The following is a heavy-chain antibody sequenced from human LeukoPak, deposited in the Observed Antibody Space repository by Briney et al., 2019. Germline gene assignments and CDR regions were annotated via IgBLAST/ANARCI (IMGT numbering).Heavy chain of an antibody. Sequence: GESLKISFQGSGCHFTSYWIGWVRPMPGKGLEWMWIIYPGDSDTRYSPSFQGQVTISADKSISTAYLQWSSLKASDAAMYYCARQSGALHGSSWYVWGQGTLVTVSS. D-gene: IGHD6-13*01. J-gene: IGHJ4*02. CDR3: ARQSGALHGSSWYV. V-gene: IGHV5-51*01. CDR2: IYPGDSDT. CDR1: GCHFTSYW.